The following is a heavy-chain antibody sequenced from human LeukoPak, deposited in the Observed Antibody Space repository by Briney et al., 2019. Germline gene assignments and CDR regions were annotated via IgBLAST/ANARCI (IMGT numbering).Heavy chain of an antibody. J-gene: IGHJ4*02. CDR1: GFTFSSYA. CDR3: AKDVSPLDSSGYYYIFDY. D-gene: IGHD3-22*01. V-gene: IGHV3-64*04. Sequence: PGGSLRLSCSASGFTFSSYAMHWVRQAPGKGLEYVSAISSNGGSTYYADSVKGRFTISRDNSKNTVYLQMNSLRAEDTAVYYCAKDVSPLDSSGYYYIFDYWGQGTLVTVSS. CDR2: ISSNGGST.